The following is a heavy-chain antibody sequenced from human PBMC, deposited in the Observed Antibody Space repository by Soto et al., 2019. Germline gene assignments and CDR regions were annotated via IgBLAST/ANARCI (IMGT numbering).Heavy chain of an antibody. J-gene: IGHJ3*02. CDR3: TTTRPGTNVFDN. D-gene: IGHD6-13*01. Sequence: EVQLVESGGGLVEPGGSLRLSCAASGITFSNAWMNWVRKAPGKGLEYIGRIRSKTDGGTTEYAAPVEGRFTVSRDDSKNTLYLXXXGLKTEDTAVYYCTTTRPGTNVFDNWGQGTLVTVSS. V-gene: IGHV3-15*01. CDR1: GITFSNAW. CDR2: IRSKTDGGTT.